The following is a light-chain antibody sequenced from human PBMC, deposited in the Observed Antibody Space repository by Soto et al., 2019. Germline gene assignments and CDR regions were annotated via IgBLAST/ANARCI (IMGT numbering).Light chain of an antibody. V-gene: IGLV2-8*01. CDR2: EVS. Sequence: QSALTQPPSASGSPGQPVTISCTGTSSDVGGYNYVSWYQQHPGKAPKLMIYEVSKRPSGVPDRFSGSKSGNTASLTVSGLQAEDEADYYCSSYAGSNGGVFGGGTKVTVL. CDR1: SSDVGGYNY. CDR3: SSYAGSNGGV. J-gene: IGLJ2*01.